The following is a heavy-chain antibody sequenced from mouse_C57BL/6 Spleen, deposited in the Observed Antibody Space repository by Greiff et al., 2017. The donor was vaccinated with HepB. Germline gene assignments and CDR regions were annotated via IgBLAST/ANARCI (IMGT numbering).Heavy chain of an antibody. CDR2: IYPGSGNT. J-gene: IGHJ3*01. CDR3: ARTWDMIAAY. D-gene: IGHD2-4*01. Sequence: QVQLKQSGAELVRPGASVKLSCKASGYPFTDYYINWVKQRPGQGLEWIARIYPGSGNTYYNEKFKGKATLTAEKSSSTAYMQLSSLTSEDSAVYFCARTWDMIAAYWGQGTLVTVSA. CDR1: GYPFTDYY. V-gene: IGHV1-76*01.